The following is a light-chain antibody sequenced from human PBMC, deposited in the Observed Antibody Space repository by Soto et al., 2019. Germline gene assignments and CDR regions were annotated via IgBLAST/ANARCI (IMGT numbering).Light chain of an antibody. CDR1: QGLSSNY. CDR3: QQYFSSVLT. J-gene: IGKJ4*01. CDR2: GAS. V-gene: IGKV3-20*01. Sequence: IVLTQSPGTLSLSPGERATLSCRASQGLSSNYLAWYQQKPGQAPRLLIYGASSRATGIPDRFSGSGSGTEFTLTISRLEPEDFALYYCQQYFSSVLTFGGGTKVEIK.